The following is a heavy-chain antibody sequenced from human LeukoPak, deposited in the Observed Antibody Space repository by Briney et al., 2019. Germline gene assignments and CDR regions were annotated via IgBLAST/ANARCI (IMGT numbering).Heavy chain of an antibody. CDR1: GYTFNKYS. CDR2: INTDTGNP. Sequence: ASVKVSCKASGYTFNKYSISWVRQAPGQGLEWMGWINTDTGNPTYAQGFTGRFVFSLDTSVSTAYLQISSLKAEDTAVYYCARRTDAGGNYYDFWSGYYTGGYYFDYWGQGTLVTVSS. V-gene: IGHV7-4-1*02. CDR3: ARRTDAGGNYYDFWSGYYTGGYYFDY. J-gene: IGHJ4*02. D-gene: IGHD3-3*01.